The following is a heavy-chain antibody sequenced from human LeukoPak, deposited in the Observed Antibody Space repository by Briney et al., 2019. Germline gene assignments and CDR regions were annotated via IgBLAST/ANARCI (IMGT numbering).Heavy chain of an antibody. CDR1: GFTFSSYW. D-gene: IGHD3-10*01. J-gene: IGHJ4*02. CDR3: ARDFSVDY. Sequence: GGSLRLSCAVSGFTFSSYWMSWGRGAPGGGLEWVANIKDDGSEKYYVDSVKGRFTISRDNAKTSLHLQMNTLRAEDTAVYYCARDFSVDYWGQGTRVTVSS. V-gene: IGHV3-7*01. CDR2: IKDDGSEK.